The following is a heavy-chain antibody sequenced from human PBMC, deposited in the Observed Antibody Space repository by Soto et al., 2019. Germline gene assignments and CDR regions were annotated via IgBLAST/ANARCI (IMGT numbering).Heavy chain of an antibody. CDR3: ARGDSSSWYWSY. J-gene: IGHJ4*02. D-gene: IGHD6-13*01. CDR1: GGSISSGDYY. V-gene: IGHV4-30-4*01. Sequence: LSLTCTVSGGSISSGDYYWSWIRQPPGKGLEWIGYIYYSGSTYYNPSLKSRVTISVDTSKNQFSLKLSSVTAADTAVYYCARGDSSSWYWSYWGQGTLVTVSS. CDR2: IYYSGST.